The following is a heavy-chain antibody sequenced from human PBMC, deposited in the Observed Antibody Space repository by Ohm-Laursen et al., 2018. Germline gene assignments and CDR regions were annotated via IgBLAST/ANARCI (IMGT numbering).Heavy chain of an antibody. D-gene: IGHD3-3*01. Sequence: TLSLTCSVSGGSISSSSYCWGWIRQPPGKGLEWIGNIYYSGSTYYNPPLRSRLTVSVDTSKNQFSLKLSSVTATDTAVYYCARAFWNGYNDAFDVWGQGTMVTVSS. CDR3: ARAFWNGYNDAFDV. CDR1: GGSISSSSYC. J-gene: IGHJ3*01. V-gene: IGHV4-39*01. CDR2: IYYSGST.